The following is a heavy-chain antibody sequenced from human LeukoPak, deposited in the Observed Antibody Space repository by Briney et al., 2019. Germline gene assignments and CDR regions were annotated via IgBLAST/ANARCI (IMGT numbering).Heavy chain of an antibody. CDR1: GFTLSNYW. D-gene: IGHD3-10*02. CDR2: ISSSGSTI. J-gene: IGHJ6*04. V-gene: IGHV3-48*04. Sequence: GGSLRLSYAASGFTLSNYWMHWVRQAPGKGLDWVSYISSSGSTIYYADSVKGRFTISRDNAKNSLYLQMNSLRAEDTAVYYCAELGITMIGGVWGKGTTVTISS. CDR3: AELGITMIGGV.